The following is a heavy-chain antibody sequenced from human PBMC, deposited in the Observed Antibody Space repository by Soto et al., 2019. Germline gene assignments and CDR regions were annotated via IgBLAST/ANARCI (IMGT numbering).Heavy chain of an antibody. V-gene: IGHV1-2*02. CDR3: ARAPYCGGDCYYYYGMDV. D-gene: IGHD2-21*02. CDR1: GYTFTGYY. Sequence: ASVKVSCKASGYTFTGYYMHWVRQAPGQGLEWMGWINPNSGGTNYAQKFQGRVTMTRDTSISTAYMEMSRLRSDDTDVYYCARAPYCGGDCYYYYGMDVWGQGTTVTVSS. CDR2: INPNSGGT. J-gene: IGHJ6*02.